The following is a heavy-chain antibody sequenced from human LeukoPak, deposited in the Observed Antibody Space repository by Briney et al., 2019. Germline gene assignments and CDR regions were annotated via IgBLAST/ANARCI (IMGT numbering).Heavy chain of an antibody. CDR1: GLTFRTYA. J-gene: IGHJ4*02. Sequence: PGWSLRLSCEASGLTFRTYAMHWVRQAPGKGLEWVAVISYDADKKQYADSVKGRFTISRDNSKNTLYLQMNSLRAEDTAVYYCARGARKGDDYGGFDYWGQGTLVTVSS. CDR3: ARGARKGDDYGGFDY. CDR2: ISYDADKK. D-gene: IGHD4-23*01. V-gene: IGHV3-30*04.